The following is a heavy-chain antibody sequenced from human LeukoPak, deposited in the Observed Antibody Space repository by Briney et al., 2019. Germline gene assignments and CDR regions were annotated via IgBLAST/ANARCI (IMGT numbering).Heavy chain of an antibody. V-gene: IGHV1-18*01. CDR1: GYTFTSYG. D-gene: IGHD6-13*01. Sequence: ASVKVSCKASGYTFTSYGISWVRQAPGQGLEWMGWISAYNGNTNYAQKLQGRVTMTTDTSTSTVYMELSSLRSEDTAVYYCARDLDSSSWYYWGQGTLVTVSS. CDR2: ISAYNGNT. CDR3: ARDLDSSSWYY. J-gene: IGHJ4*02.